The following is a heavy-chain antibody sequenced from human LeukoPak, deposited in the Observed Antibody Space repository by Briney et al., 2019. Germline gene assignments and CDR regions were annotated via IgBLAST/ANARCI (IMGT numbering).Heavy chain of an antibody. CDR3: VTGHYDSRMYFDL. J-gene: IGHJ2*01. D-gene: IGHD3-16*01. V-gene: IGHV3-74*01. Sequence: PGGSLRLSCTASGLTFSTYWVHWVRQAPGKGLVWVSQIKFDGSLASYADSVKGRFTISRDNAKNTLYLQMNTLGTEDTAAYYCVTGHYDSRMYFDLWGRGTLVTVSS. CDR2: IKFDGSLA. CDR1: GLTFSTYW.